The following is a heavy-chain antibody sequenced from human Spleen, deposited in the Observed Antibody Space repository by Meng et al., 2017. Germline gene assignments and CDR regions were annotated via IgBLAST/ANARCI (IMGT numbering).Heavy chain of an antibody. D-gene: IGHD3-10*01. V-gene: IGHV3-21*01. CDR1: GFTFSSYS. CDR2: ISSSSSYI. CDR3: ASPYGSGSYRGY. Sequence: GESLKISCAASGFTFSSYSMNWVRQAPGKGLEWVSSISSSSSYIYYADSVKGRFTISRDNAKNSLYLQMNSLRAEDTAVYYCASPYGSGSYRGYWGHGTLVTVSS. J-gene: IGHJ4*01.